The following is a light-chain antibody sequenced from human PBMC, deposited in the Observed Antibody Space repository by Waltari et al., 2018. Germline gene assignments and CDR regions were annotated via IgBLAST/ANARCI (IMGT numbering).Light chain of an antibody. CDR3: LKYYSHPWT. J-gene: IGKJ1*01. CDR2: GAS. V-gene: IGKV1-6*01. CDR1: QGINTF. Sequence: IQMTQSPSSLSASAGDRVTITCRASQGINTFLNWYHQKPGKPPKRLIYGASTLESGFPTLFSGSGSGTDFTLTINSLQPEYFASYYCLKYYSHPWTFGQGTKVEIK.